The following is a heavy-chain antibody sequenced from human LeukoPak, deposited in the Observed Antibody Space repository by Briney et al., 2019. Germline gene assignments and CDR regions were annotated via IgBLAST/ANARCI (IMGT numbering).Heavy chain of an antibody. J-gene: IGHJ4*02. CDR2: IYWNDDK. D-gene: IGHD3-3*01. CDR3: AHRLGEFFGVVTTFDY. V-gene: IGHV2-5*01. Sequence: SGPTLVKPTQPLTLTCTFSGFSLSTSGVGVGWIRQPPVKALEWLALIYWNDDKRYSPSLKSRLTITKDTSKNQVVLTMTNMDPVDTATYYCAHRLGEFFGVVTTFDYWGQGTLATVSS. CDR1: GFSLSTSGVG.